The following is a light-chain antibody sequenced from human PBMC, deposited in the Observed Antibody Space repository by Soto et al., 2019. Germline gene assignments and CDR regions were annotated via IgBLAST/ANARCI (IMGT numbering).Light chain of an antibody. V-gene: IGKV3-11*01. CDR2: DAS. Sequence: EIVLTQSPGTLSLSPGERATLSCRASQSVSTNYLAWYQQKPGQAPRLLIYDASKRATGIPARFSGSGSGTDFTLTISGLEPEDFVVYYCQQRANWPTLTFGGGTKVDMK. CDR3: QQRANWPTLT. J-gene: IGKJ4*01. CDR1: QSVSTNY.